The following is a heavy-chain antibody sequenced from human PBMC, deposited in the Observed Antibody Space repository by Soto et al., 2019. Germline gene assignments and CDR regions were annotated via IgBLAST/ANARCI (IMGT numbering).Heavy chain of an antibody. CDR3: TRLHCGYHWEFDY. D-gene: IGHD5-12*01. J-gene: IGHJ4*02. CDR1: GFTFSGSD. V-gene: IGHV3-73*02. Sequence: EVRLLESGGGLVQPGGSLKLSCAASGFTFSGSDMHWVRQASGKGLEWVGRIRSKANSFATAYAASVKGRFSISRDDTENTAYLQMNSLKTEETAVYYCTRLHCGYHWEFDYWGQGTLVTVSS. CDR2: IRSKANSFAT.